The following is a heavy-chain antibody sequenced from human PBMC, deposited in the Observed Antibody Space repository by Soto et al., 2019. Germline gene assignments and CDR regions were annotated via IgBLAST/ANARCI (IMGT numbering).Heavy chain of an antibody. Sequence: PWETLSLTCTVSCGSISSYYWSWIRQPPGKGLEWIGYIYYSGSTNYNPSLKSRVTISVDTSKNQFSLKLSSVTAADTAVYYCARVGGYSYGYRAPFDYWGQGTLVTVSS. D-gene: IGHD5-18*01. V-gene: IGHV4-59*01. CDR3: ARVGGYSYGYRAPFDY. CDR2: IYYSGST. J-gene: IGHJ4*02. CDR1: CGSISSYY.